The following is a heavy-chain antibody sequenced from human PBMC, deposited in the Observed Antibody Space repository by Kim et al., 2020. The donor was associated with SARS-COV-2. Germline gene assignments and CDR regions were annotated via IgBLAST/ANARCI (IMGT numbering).Heavy chain of an antibody. CDR2: IKQDGSEK. V-gene: IGHV3-7*03. J-gene: IGHJ4*02. Sequence: GGSLRLSCAASGFTFSSYWMSWVRQAPGKGLEWVANIKQDGSEKYYVDSVKGRVTISRDNAMNSLYLQMNSLRAEDTAMYYCARVGECLFDYWGQGTLVTVSS. CDR1: GFTFSSYW. CDR3: ARVGECLFDY. D-gene: IGHD3-16*01.